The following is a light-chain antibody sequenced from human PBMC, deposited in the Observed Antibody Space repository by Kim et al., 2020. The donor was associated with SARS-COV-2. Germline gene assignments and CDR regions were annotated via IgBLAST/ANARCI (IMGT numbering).Light chain of an antibody. CDR2: DAS. Sequence: LSPGERATLSCRASESVGSYLAWYQKKSGQAPRLLIYDASNRATGIPARFSGSGSGTDFTLTISSLEPEDFAVYYCEQRSDWLFTFGPGTKVDIK. V-gene: IGKV3-11*01. J-gene: IGKJ3*01. CDR3: EQRSDWLFT. CDR1: ESVGSY.